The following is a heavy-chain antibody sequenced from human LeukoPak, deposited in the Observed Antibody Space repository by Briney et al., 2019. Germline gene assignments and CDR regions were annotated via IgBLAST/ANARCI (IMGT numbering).Heavy chain of an antibody. J-gene: IGHJ6*02. D-gene: IGHD3-10*01. CDR1: GFTFSSYA. CDR2: ISYDGSNK. Sequence: PGGSLRLSCAPSGFTFSSYAMHWVRQAPGKGLGWGAVISYDGSNKYYADSVKGRFTISRDNSKNTLYLQMNSLRAEDTAVYYCATGERSTYGSGSLLYYYGMGVWGQGTTVTVSS. CDR3: ATGERSTYGSGSLLYYYGMGV. V-gene: IGHV3-30-3*01.